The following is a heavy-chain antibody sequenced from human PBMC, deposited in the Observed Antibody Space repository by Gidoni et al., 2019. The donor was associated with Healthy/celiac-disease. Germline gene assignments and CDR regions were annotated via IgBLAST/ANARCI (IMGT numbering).Heavy chain of an antibody. V-gene: IGHV3-21*01. D-gene: IGHD3-10*01. CDR2: ISSSSSYI. J-gene: IGHJ6*02. CDR1: GFTFSSYS. Sequence: EVQLVAYGGGLVKPAGSLRLSCAAPGFTFSSYSMNWVRQAPGKGLEWVSSISSSSSYIYYADSVKGRFTISRDNAKNSLYLQMNSLRAEDTAVYYCARNRFRAYGMDVWGQGTTVTVSS. CDR3: ARNRFRAYGMDV.